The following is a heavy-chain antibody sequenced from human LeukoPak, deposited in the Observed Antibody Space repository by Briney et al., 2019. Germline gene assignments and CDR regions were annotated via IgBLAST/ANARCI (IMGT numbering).Heavy chain of an antibody. Sequence: GASVKVSCKASGYTFTSYGISWVRQAPGQGLEWMGWISAYNANTNYAQKLQGRVTMTTDTSTSTAYMELRSLRSDDTAVYYCARDEGNYYDSSGYRLFDYWGQGTLVTVSS. CDR2: ISAYNANT. CDR1: GYTFTSYG. V-gene: IGHV1-18*01. J-gene: IGHJ4*02. D-gene: IGHD3-22*01. CDR3: ARDEGNYYDSSGYRLFDY.